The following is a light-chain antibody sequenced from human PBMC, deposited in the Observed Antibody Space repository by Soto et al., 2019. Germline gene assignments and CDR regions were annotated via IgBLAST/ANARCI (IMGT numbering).Light chain of an antibody. J-gene: IGLJ2*01. Sequence: SYELNQPPSVSVSPGQTASITCSGDKLGERYACWYQQKPGQTPVVVIYQDTKRPSGIPERFSGSNSGNTATLTISGTQAMDEADYYCQAWDSSTAVFGGGTKLTVL. CDR3: QAWDSSTAV. CDR2: QDT. V-gene: IGLV3-1*01. CDR1: KLGERY.